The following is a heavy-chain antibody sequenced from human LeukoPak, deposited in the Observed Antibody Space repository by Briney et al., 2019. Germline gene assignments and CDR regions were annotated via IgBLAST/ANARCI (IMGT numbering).Heavy chain of an antibody. V-gene: IGHV3-7*01. CDR2: INQDGSET. J-gene: IGHJ4*02. CDR3: ARSIYYSLSWYGY. CDR1: GFTFSSYW. D-gene: IGHD6-13*01. Sequence: GGSLRLSCAASGFTFSSYWMSWVRQAPGKGLEWVANINQDGSETYYVDSVKGRFTISRDNAKNSLFLQMNSLRAEDAAVYYCARSIYYSLSWYGYWGQGTLVTVSS.